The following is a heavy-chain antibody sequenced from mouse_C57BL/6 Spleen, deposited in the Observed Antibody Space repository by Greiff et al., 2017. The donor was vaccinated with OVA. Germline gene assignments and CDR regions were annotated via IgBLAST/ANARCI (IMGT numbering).Heavy chain of an antibody. CDR2: ISDGGSYT. D-gene: IGHD1-1*01. Sequence: EVKLMESGGGLVKPGGSLKLSCAASGFTFSSYAMSWVRQTPEKRLEWVATISDGGSYTYYPDNVKGRFTISRDNAKNNLYLQMSHLKSEDTAMYYCARVGYYGSSRAMDYWGQGTSVTVSS. CDR3: ARVGYYGSSRAMDY. CDR1: GFTFSSYA. V-gene: IGHV5-4*03. J-gene: IGHJ4*01.